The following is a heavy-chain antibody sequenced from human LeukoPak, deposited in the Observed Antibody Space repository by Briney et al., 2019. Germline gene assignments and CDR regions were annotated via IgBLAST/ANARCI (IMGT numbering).Heavy chain of an antibody. CDR3: ARGPAGTNYYLYGMDV. CDR1: GYTFTNYY. Sequence: GASVKVSCKTSGYTFTNYYMHWVRQAPGQGLEWMGIINPSSGTTSFAQKFQGRVTMTRDTSTSTLYMQLSSLRSEDTAVYYCARGPAGTNYYLYGMDVWGQGTTVTVSS. J-gene: IGHJ6*02. CDR2: INPSSGTT. D-gene: IGHD6-13*01. V-gene: IGHV1-46*01.